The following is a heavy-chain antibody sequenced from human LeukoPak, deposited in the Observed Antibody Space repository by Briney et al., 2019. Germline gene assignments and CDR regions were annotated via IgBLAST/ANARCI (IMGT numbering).Heavy chain of an antibody. CDR1: GGSISSYY. V-gene: IGHV4-59*01. D-gene: IGHD2-2*01. CDR2: IYYSGST. J-gene: IGHJ3*02. CDR3: AREFLGYCSSTSCFGAFDI. Sequence: SETLSLTCTVSGGSISSYYWSWIRQPPGKGLEWIGYIYYSGSTNYNPSLKSRVTISVDTSKNQFSLKLSSVTAADTAVYYCAREFLGYCSSTSCFGAFDIWSQGTMVTVSS.